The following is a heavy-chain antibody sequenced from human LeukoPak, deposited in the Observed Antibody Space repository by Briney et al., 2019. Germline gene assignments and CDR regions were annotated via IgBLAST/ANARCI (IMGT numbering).Heavy chain of an antibody. Sequence: SETLSLTCTVSGRSISSYYWSWIRQPPGKGLEWIGYIYYSGSTNYNPSLKSRVAISVDTSKNQFSLKLRSVTAADTAVYYCARGRSGVRGVIYYYYYYMDVWGKGTTVTISS. J-gene: IGHJ6*03. V-gene: IGHV4-59*13. CDR1: GRSISSYY. CDR2: IYYSGST. D-gene: IGHD3-10*01. CDR3: ARGRSGVRGVIYYYYYYMDV.